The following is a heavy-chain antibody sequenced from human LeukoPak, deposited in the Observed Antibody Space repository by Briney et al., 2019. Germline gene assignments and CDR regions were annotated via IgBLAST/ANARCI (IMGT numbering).Heavy chain of an antibody. J-gene: IGHJ4*02. CDR3: ARAQSAYSSGWYYFDY. Sequence: GASVKVSCKASGYTFTSYYMHWVRQAPGQGLEWMGLINPSGGSTSYAQKFQGRVTMTRDTSTSTVYMELSSLRSEDTAVYYCARAQSAYSSGWYYFDYWGQGTLVTVSS. V-gene: IGHV1-46*01. D-gene: IGHD6-19*01. CDR2: INPSGGST. CDR1: GYTFTSYY.